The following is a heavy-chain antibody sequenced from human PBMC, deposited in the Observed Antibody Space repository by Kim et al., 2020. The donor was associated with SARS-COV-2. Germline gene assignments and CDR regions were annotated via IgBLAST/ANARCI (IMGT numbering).Heavy chain of an antibody. J-gene: IGHJ1*01. CDR3: ARGPGNSGWLSEYFQH. Sequence: GGSLRLSCAASGFTFSSYGMHWVRQAPGKGLEWVAVIWYDGSNKYYADSVKGRFTISRDNSKNTLYLQMNSLRAEDTAVYYCARGPGNSGWLSEYFQHWGQGTLVTVSS. CDR2: IWYDGSNK. D-gene: IGHD6-19*01. CDR1: GFTFSSYG. V-gene: IGHV3-33*01.